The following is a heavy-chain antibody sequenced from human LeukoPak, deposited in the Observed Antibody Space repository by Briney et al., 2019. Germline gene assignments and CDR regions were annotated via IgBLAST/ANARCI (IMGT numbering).Heavy chain of an antibody. D-gene: IGHD1-26*01. CDR2: INHSAST. Sequence: SETLSLTCPGYGGSFSGYYWSWIRHPPGKGLEWIGEINHSASTIYNPSLKCRVTISVDTSKNQFSLRLSAMTAADTAVYYCARGSSGCYWGQGTLVTVSS. V-gene: IGHV4-34*01. J-gene: IGHJ4*02. CDR3: ARGSSGCY. CDR1: GGSFSGYY.